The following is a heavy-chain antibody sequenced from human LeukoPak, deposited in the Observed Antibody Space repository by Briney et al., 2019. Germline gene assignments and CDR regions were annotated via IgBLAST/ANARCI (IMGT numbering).Heavy chain of an antibody. CDR3: ANPFSHGYSYDPLFDY. CDR1: GFTFSNYG. D-gene: IGHD5-18*01. V-gene: IGHV3-30*18. CDR2: ISYDGSNK. J-gene: IGHJ4*02. Sequence: PGGSLRLSCAASGFTFSNYGMRWVRQAPGKGLEWVAVISYDGSNKYYADSVKGRFTISRDNSKNTPYLQMNSLRAEDTAVYYCANPFSHGYSYDPLFDYWGQGTLVTVSS.